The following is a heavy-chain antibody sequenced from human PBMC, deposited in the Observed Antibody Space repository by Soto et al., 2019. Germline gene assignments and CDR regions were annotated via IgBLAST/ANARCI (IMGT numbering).Heavy chain of an antibody. CDR2: ISGSGGST. Sequence: VGSLRLSCAASGFTFSSYAMSWVRQAPGKGLEWVSAISGSGGSTYYADSVKGRFTISRDNSKNTLYLQMNSLRAEDTAVYYCAKDQGGCSGGSCYSYYYGMDVWGQGTTVTVSS. CDR1: GFTFSSYA. J-gene: IGHJ6*02. D-gene: IGHD2-15*01. V-gene: IGHV3-23*01. CDR3: AKDQGGCSGGSCYSYYYGMDV.